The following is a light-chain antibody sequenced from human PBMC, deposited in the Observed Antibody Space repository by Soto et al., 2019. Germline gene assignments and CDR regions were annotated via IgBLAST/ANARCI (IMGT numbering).Light chain of an antibody. J-gene: IGKJ3*01. CDR3: QQFGTSPLVT. Sequence: EIVLTQSPGTLSLSPGERATLSCRASQSVNTKYLAWYQQKPGQAPRLLIYGVSSRATGIPDRFSGSGSGTDFILTISRVEPEDFAVYYCQQFGTSPLVTFGPGTEVDIK. V-gene: IGKV3-20*01. CDR1: QSVNTKY. CDR2: GVS.